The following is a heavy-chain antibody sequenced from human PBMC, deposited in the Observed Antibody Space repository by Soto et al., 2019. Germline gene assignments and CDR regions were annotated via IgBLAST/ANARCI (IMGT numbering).Heavy chain of an antibody. CDR1: GFTFSSYG. J-gene: IGHJ6*02. D-gene: IGHD6-6*01. Sequence: GGSLRLSCAASGFTFSSYGMHWVRQAPGKGLEGVAVISYDGSNKYYADSVKGRFTISRDNSKNTLYLQMNSLRAEDTAVYYCARALGNSSSWLRYYYYGMDVWGQGTTVTVSS. V-gene: IGHV3-30*03. CDR3: ARALGNSSSWLRYYYYGMDV. CDR2: ISYDGSNK.